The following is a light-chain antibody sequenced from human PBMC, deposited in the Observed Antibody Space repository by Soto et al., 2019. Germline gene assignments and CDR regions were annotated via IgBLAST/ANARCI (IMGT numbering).Light chain of an antibody. J-gene: IGKJ5*01. CDR3: QQRNVWPPIT. CDR2: DST. V-gene: IGKV3-11*01. Sequence: VLTQSPATLSLSPGERATLYCRASQSIHTSLAWYQQTSGKPPRLVIYDSTLRANGVPDRFGGSRSGTEFTLTINSLEPEDFAVYYCQQRNVWPPITFGQGTRLEI. CDR1: QSIHTS.